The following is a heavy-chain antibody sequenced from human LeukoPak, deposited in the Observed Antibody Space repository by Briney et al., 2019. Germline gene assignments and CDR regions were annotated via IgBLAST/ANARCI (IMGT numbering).Heavy chain of an antibody. CDR1: GFTFSSYG. J-gene: IGHJ5*02. CDR2: ISGSGGST. Sequence: GGSLRLSCAPSGFTFSSYGMSWVRQAPGKGLEWVSAISGSGGSTYYADSVKGRFTISRDNSKNTLYLQMNSLRAEDTAVYYCAKDRRYCSGGSCYRWFDPCGQGTLVTVSS. V-gene: IGHV3-23*01. D-gene: IGHD2-15*01. CDR3: AKDRRYCSGGSCYRWFDP.